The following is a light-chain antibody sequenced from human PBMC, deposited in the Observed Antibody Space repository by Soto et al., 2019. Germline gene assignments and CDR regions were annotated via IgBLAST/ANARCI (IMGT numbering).Light chain of an antibody. J-gene: IGKJ5*01. CDR1: QSVSSSY. CDR2: GAS. CDR3: QQYGKSPIT. V-gene: IGKV3-20*01. Sequence: EIVLTQSPGTLSLSPGEIATLSCRASQSVSSSYLAWYQQKPGQAPRLLISGASSRATGIPDRFSGIGSGTDFTLTISRLEPEDFAIYYCQQYGKSPITFGQGTRLEIK.